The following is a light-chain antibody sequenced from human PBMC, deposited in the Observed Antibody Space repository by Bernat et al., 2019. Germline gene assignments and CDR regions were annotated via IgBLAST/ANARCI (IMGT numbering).Light chain of an antibody. CDR3: QAWDSSTGV. CDR2: QDD. V-gene: IGLV3-1*01. CDR1: KLGSKY. J-gene: IGLJ3*02. Sequence: SYELTQPPSVSVSPGQTASITCSGDKLGSKYTCWYQQKPGQSPVVVIYQDDKRPSGIPKRFSGSHSGNTATLTISGAQAMDEADYYCQAWDSSTGVFGGGTKLTVL.